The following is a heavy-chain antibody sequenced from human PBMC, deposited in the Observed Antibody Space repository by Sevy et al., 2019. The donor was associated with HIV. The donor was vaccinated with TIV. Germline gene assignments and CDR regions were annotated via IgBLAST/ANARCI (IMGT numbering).Heavy chain of an antibody. CDR2: ISSSSSYI. D-gene: IGHD5-12*01. CDR1: GFTFSSYS. V-gene: IGHV3-21*01. CDR3: ARVNDLVAYDAFDI. J-gene: IGHJ3*02. Sequence: GGSLRLSCAASGFTFSSYSMNWVRQAPGKGLEWVSSISSSSSYIYYADSVKGRFIISRDNAKNSLYLQMNSLRAEDTAVYYCARVNDLVAYDAFDIWGQGTMVTVSS.